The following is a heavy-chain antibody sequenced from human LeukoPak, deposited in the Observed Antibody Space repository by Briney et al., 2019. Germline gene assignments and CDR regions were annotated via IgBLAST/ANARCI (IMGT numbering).Heavy chain of an antibody. CDR1: EFTFSTYS. CDR2: ITSCGSTV. D-gene: IGHD5-12*01. Sequence: GGSLRLSCAASEFTFSTYSMNWVRQAPGQGLEWLSHITSCGSTVFYADSVKGRFTISRDNANNSVSLQMNSLRADDTAVYYCARGYSWSSYSNYYYYMDVWGKGTTVTVSS. J-gene: IGHJ6*03. CDR3: ARGYSWSSYSNYYYYMDV. V-gene: IGHV3-48*01.